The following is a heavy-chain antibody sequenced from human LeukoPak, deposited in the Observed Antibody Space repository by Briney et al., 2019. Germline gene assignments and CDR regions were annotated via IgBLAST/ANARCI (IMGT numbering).Heavy chain of an antibody. Sequence: SETLSLTCTVSGGSISSSSYYWGWIRQPPGKGLEWIGSIYYSGSTYYNPSLKSRVTISVDTSKNQFSLKLSSVTAADTAVYYCARCTPDYYYYYMDVWGKGTTVTVSS. D-gene: IGHD1-14*01. CDR2: IYYSGST. J-gene: IGHJ6*03. V-gene: IGHV4-39*01. CDR3: ARCTPDYYYYYMDV. CDR1: GGSISSSSYY.